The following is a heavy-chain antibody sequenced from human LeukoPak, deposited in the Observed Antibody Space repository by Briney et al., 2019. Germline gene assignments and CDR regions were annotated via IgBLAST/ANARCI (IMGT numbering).Heavy chain of an antibody. Sequence: PSETPSLTCTVSRYSISSGYYWGWIRQPPGQGLEWIGSIYRSGSTYYNSSLKSRVTISVDTSKNQFSLKLSSVTAADTAVYYCARHADYYESTSYFWDYWGPGTLVTVSS. CDR1: RYSISSGYY. CDR3: ARHADYYESTSYFWDY. D-gene: IGHD3-22*01. J-gene: IGHJ4*02. V-gene: IGHV4-38-2*02. CDR2: IYRSGST.